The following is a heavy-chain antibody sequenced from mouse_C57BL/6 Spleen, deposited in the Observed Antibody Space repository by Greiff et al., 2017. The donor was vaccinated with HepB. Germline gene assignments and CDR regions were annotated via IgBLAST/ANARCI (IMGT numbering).Heavy chain of an antibody. J-gene: IGHJ4*01. CDR2: IDPSASYT. Sequence: QVQLQQPGAELVRPGTSVKLSCKASGYTFTSYWMHWVKQRPGQGLEWIGVIDPSASYTNYNQKFKGKATLTVDTSSSTAYMQLSSLTSEDSAVYYCAAYGNYVGYAMDYWGQGTSVTVSS. CDR3: AAYGNYVGYAMDY. D-gene: IGHD2-1*01. V-gene: IGHV1-59*01. CDR1: GYTFTSYW.